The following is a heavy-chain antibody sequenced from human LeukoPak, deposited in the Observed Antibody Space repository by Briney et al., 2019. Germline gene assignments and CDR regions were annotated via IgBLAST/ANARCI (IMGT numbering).Heavy chain of an antibody. CDR2: IYHSGST. J-gene: IGHJ6*03. CDR1: GGSISSYY. D-gene: IGHD6-19*01. CDR3: ARAGHSSGYYYYMDV. V-gene: IGHV4-59*01. Sequence: SETLSLTCTVSGGSISSYYWSWIRQPPGKGLEWIGYIYHSGSTNYNPSLKSRVTISVDTSKNQFSLKLSSVTAADTAVYYCARAGHSSGYYYYMDVWGKGTTVTVSS.